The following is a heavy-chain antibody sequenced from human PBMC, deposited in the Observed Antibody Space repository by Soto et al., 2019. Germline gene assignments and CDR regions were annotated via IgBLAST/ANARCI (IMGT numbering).Heavy chain of an antibody. CDR1: GFTFSSYS. CDR3: ARVDSGYDYPHYYYYYGMDV. Sequence: GGSLRLSCAASGFTFSSYSMNWVRQAPGKGLEWVSYISSSSSTIYYADSVKGRFTISRDNAKNSLYLQMNSLRDEDTAVHYCARVDSGYDYPHYYYYYGMDVWGQGTTVTVSS. D-gene: IGHD5-12*01. V-gene: IGHV3-48*02. J-gene: IGHJ6*02. CDR2: ISSSSSTI.